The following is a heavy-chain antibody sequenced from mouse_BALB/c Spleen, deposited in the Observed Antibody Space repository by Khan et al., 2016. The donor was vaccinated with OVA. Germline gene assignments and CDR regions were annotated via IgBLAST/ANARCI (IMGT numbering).Heavy chain of an antibody. D-gene: IGHD1-1*01. Sequence: EVQLLESGGGLVQPGGSLILSCAASGFDFSRYWMSWARQAPGKGQEWIGEINPGSSTINYTPSLKDKFIIYRDNARNTLYLQMSKVRSEDTALYYCARLGYYGWFAYWGQGTLVTVSA. CDR1: GFDFSRYW. V-gene: IGHV4-2*02. CDR3: ARLGYYGWFAY. CDR2: INPGSSTI. J-gene: IGHJ3*01.